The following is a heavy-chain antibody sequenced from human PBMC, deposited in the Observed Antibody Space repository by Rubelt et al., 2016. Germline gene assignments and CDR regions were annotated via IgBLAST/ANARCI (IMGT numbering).Heavy chain of an antibody. J-gene: IGHJ3*02. CDR2: IKQDGSEE. CDR1: GFAFSIYW. Sequence: EVQLVESGGGLVQPGGSLRLSCAASGFAFSIYWMHWVRQAPGKGLEWVANIKQDGSEEYYVDSVKGRFTISRSKANNALYLQMNSLRVEDTAVYYCARGDREAFDIWGQGTMVAVSS. D-gene: IGHD1-26*01. CDR3: ARGDREAFDI. V-gene: IGHV3-7*01.